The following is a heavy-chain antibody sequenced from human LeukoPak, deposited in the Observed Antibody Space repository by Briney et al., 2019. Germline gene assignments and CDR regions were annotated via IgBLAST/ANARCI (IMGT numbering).Heavy chain of an antibody. D-gene: IGHD4-17*01. CDR1: GGSFSGYY. J-gene: IGHJ5*02. V-gene: IGHV4-34*01. Sequence: SETLSLTCAVYGGSFSGYYWSWIRQPPGKGLEWIGEINHSGSTNYNPSLKSRVTISVDTFKNQFSLKLSSVTAADTAVYYCARGRNDYGDYGWFDPWGQGTLVTVSS. CDR3: ARGRNDYGDYGWFDP. CDR2: INHSGST.